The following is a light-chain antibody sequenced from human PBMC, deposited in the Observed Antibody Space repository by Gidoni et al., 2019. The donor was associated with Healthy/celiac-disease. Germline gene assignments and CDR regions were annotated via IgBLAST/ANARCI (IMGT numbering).Light chain of an antibody. V-gene: IGKV3-20*01. CDR3: QQYGSSPLRT. CDR1: QSVSSSY. J-gene: IGKJ4*01. Sequence: IVLSPSLGTLSLSPGERATLSFRASQSVSSSYLAWYQQKPGQAPRLLIDGASSRATGIPDRFSGSGSGTDFTLTISRLETEDCAVYYCQQYGSSPLRTFGGGTKVEIK. CDR2: GAS.